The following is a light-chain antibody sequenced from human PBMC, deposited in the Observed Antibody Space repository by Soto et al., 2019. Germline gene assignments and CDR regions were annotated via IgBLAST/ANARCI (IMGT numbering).Light chain of an antibody. Sequence: EIVLTQSPVTLSLSPLEISTLSCRAGQGVTTNFAWYQQNSGQSPRLLIYDVSTRATGVPARFSGTGSETDFTLTISGLQSADSAVYFCQQYNNWPFSFGQGTRLEIK. CDR2: DVS. CDR3: QQYNNWPFS. J-gene: IGKJ5*01. CDR1: QGVTTN. V-gene: IGKV3-15*01.